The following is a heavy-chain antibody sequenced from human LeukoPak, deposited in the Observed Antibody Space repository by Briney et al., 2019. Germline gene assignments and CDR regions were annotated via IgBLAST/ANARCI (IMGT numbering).Heavy chain of an antibody. CDR3: ASGREYSGSGSHDDAFDV. V-gene: IGHV1-2*02. CDR2: XXXNSGGT. J-gene: IGHJ3*01. D-gene: IGHD3-10*01. Sequence: ASVKVSCKASGYTFTGYHMHWVRQAPEHGLEXXXXXXXNSGGTNYAQKFQGRVTMTRDTSISTAYMELSRLGSDDTAVYYCASGREYSGSGSHDDAFDVWGQGTMVTVSS. CDR1: GYTFTGYH.